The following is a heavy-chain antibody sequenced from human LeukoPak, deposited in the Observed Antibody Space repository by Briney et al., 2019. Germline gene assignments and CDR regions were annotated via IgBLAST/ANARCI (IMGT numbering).Heavy chain of an antibody. D-gene: IGHD6-13*01. Sequence: GRSLRLSCAASGFTFSSYAMMWVRQAPGKGLEWVSTVSGSGGGTYYADSAKGRFTISRDNSKNTLYLQMNSLRGEDTAVYYCAKGAAAGQVDWFDPWGQGTLVIVSS. V-gene: IGHV3-23*01. CDR2: VSGSGGGT. J-gene: IGHJ5*02. CDR3: AKGAAAGQVDWFDP. CDR1: GFTFSSYA.